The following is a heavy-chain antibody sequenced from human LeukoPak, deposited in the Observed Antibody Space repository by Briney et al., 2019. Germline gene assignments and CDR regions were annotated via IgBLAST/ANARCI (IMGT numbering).Heavy chain of an antibody. CDR2: IYYSGST. CDR3: ARLVYTYGYMGEKYYCYYMDV. J-gene: IGHJ6*03. CDR1: GDSISDYY. D-gene: IGHD5-18*01. Sequence: SETLSLTCTVSGDSISDYYWNWIRQPPGKGLEWIGYIYYSGSTNYNPSLKSRVTISVDTSKNQFSLKLSSVTAADTAVYYCARLVYTYGYMGEKYYCYYMDVWGRGTTVTVSS. V-gene: IGHV4-59*01.